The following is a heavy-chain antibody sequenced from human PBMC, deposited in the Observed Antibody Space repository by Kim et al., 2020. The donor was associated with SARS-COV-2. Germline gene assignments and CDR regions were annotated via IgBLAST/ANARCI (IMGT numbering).Heavy chain of an antibody. J-gene: IGHJ6*02. CDR1: GYSFTSYW. V-gene: IGHV5-10-1*01. Sequence: GESLKISCKGSGYSFTSYWISWVRQMPGKGLEWMGRIDPSDSYTNYSPSFQGHVTISADKSISTAYLQWSSLKASDTAMYYCARRCSGGSCYSGGVYYYYYGMDVWGQGTTVTVSS. D-gene: IGHD2-15*01. CDR2: IDPSDSYT. CDR3: ARRCSGGSCYSGGVYYYYYGMDV.